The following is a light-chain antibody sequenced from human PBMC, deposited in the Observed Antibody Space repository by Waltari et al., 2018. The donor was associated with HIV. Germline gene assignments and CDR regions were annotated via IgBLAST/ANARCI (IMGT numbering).Light chain of an antibody. CDR3: CSYAGSSTWV. Sequence: QSALTQPASVSGSPGQSITISCTGTRSDVESYNSVSWYQQPPGKAPKLIIYDVSKRPSGVSNHFSGSKSGNTASLTVSGLQAEDEADYYCCSYAGSSTWVFGGGTRLTVL. CDR2: DVS. CDR1: RSDVESYNS. V-gene: IGLV2-23*02. J-gene: IGLJ3*02.